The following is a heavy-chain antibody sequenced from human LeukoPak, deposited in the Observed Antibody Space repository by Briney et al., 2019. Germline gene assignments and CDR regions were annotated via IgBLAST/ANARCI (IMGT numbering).Heavy chain of an antibody. V-gene: IGHV3-48*04. J-gene: IGHJ4*02. CDR2: ISNSSSTI. Sequence: GGSLSLSCAASGFSFSSYCMNWVRQPPGKGLEWISYISNSSSTIYYADSVKGRFTISRDNAKNSLYLQMNSLRAEDTAVYYCARDGYDILTGPIDYWGQGTLVTVSS. CDR3: ARDGYDILTGPIDY. CDR1: GFSFSSYC. D-gene: IGHD3-9*01.